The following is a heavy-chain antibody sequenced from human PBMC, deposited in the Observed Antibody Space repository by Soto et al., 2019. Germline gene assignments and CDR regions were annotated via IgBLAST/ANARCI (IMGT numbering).Heavy chain of an antibody. CDR1: GFTFSSYS. Sequence: GGSLRLSCAASGFTFSSYSMNWVRQAPGKGLEWVSSISSSSSYIYYADSVKGRFTISRDNAKNSLYLQMNSLRAEDTAVYYCARDLTPYKGGWFDPWGQGTLVTVSS. V-gene: IGHV3-21*01. J-gene: IGHJ5*02. CDR3: ARDLTPYKGGWFDP. CDR2: ISSSSSYI. D-gene: IGHD1-1*01.